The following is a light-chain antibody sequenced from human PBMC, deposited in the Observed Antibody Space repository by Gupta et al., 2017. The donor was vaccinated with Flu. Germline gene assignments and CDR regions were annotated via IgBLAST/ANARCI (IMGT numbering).Light chain of an antibody. CDR3: QQYNNWPPHS. Sequence: EIEMTQSPATLSASPGDRATLSCRASQNVNSNLAWYQQKPGQAPRLLIYGASTSAAGIPARFSGSGCGTEFTITISSLQSEDFAVYYCQQYNNWPPHSFGQGTKLEIK. CDR2: GAS. CDR1: QNVNSN. V-gene: IGKV3-15*01. J-gene: IGKJ2*03.